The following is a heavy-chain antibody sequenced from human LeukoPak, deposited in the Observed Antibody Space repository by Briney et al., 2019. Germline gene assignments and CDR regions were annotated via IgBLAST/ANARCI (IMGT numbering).Heavy chain of an antibody. V-gene: IGHV3-7*01. Sequence: SGGSLRLSCAASGFTLSSYWMSWVRQAPGKGLEWVANIKQDGSEKYYVDSVKGRFTISRDNAQNSLYLQMNSLRAEDTAVYYCAREGYYDYVWGSYRYTYFDYWGQGTLVTVSS. D-gene: IGHD3-16*02. CDR2: IKQDGSEK. CDR1: GFTLSSYW. CDR3: AREGYYDYVWGSYRYTYFDY. J-gene: IGHJ4*02.